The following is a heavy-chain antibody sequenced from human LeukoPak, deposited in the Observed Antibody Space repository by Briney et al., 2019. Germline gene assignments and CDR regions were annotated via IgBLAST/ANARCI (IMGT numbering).Heavy chain of an antibody. D-gene: IGHD6-13*01. V-gene: IGHV3-21*01. Sequence: TGGSLRLSCAASGFTFSSYSMNWVRQAPGKGLEWVSSISSSSSYIYYADSVKGRFTISRDNAKNSLYLQMNSLRAEDTAVYYCARDIAAGIDYWGQGTLVTVSS. CDR1: GFTFSSYS. CDR2: ISSSSSYI. J-gene: IGHJ4*02. CDR3: ARDIAAGIDY.